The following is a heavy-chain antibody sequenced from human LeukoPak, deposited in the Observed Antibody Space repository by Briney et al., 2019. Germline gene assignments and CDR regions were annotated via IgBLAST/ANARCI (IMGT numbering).Heavy chain of an antibody. CDR1: GGSFSGYY. Sequence: KPSETLSLTCAVYGGSFSGYYWSWIRQPPGKGLEWIGEINHSGSTNYNPSLKSRVTISVDTSKNQFSLKLSSVTAADTAVYYCARVVVVPAADNWFDPWGQGTLVTVSS. CDR2: INHSGST. J-gene: IGHJ5*02. CDR3: ARVVVVPAADNWFDP. D-gene: IGHD2-2*01. V-gene: IGHV4-34*01.